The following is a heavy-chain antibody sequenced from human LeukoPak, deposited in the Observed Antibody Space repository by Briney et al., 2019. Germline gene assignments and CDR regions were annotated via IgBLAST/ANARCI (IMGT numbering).Heavy chain of an antibody. CDR3: VRRLYSSSSFDS. Sequence: GESLKISCKGSGYSFISYWIGWVRQLPGKGLEGRGIIFPGDSDMKYSPSFQGQVTMSADKSISTAYLQWSSLKASDTDMYYCVRRLYSSSSFDSWGQGTLVTVSS. CDR1: GYSFISYW. CDR2: IFPGDSDM. V-gene: IGHV5-51*01. J-gene: IGHJ4*02. D-gene: IGHD6-6*01.